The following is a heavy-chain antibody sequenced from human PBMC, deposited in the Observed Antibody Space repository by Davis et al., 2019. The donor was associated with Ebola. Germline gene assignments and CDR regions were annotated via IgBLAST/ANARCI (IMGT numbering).Heavy chain of an antibody. J-gene: IGHJ6*02. CDR2: ISWNSGSI. D-gene: IGHD6-19*01. Sequence: GGSLRLSCAASGFTFDDYAMHWVRQAPGKGLEWVSGISWNSGSIGYADSVKGRFTISRGNAKNSLYLQMNSLRAEDTAVYYCARGNAVAGPFYGMDVWGQGTTVTVSS. CDR3: ARGNAVAGPFYGMDV. CDR1: GFTFDDYA. V-gene: IGHV3-9*01.